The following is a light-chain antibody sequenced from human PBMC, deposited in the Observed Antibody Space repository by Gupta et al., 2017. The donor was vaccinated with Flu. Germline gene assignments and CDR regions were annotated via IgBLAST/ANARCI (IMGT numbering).Light chain of an antibody. CDR1: QSVSS. J-gene: IGKJ1*01. CDR3: QQYNRSPPWT. V-gene: IGKV3-20*01. Sequence: EIVLTQSPGSLASSPGERATLSCRASQSVSSIAWYQQQPGQSPRLLIYRASTRATGIPDRFSGSGSGTDFTLTISRLEPEDFAVYYCQQYNRSPPWTFGQGTNVEIK. CDR2: RAS.